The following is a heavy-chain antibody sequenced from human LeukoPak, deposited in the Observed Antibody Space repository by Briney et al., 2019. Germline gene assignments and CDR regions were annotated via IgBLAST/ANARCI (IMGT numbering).Heavy chain of an antibody. CDR2: ISSSSSTI. J-gene: IGHJ4*02. Sequence: GRSLRLSCAASGFTFSSYSMNWVRQAPGKGLEWVSYISSSSSTIYYADSVKGRFTISRDNAKNSLYLQMNSLRAEDTAVYYCARGSASSGLDYWGQGTLVTVSS. CDR3: ARGSASSGLDY. D-gene: IGHD6-19*01. V-gene: IGHV3-48*04. CDR1: GFTFSSYS.